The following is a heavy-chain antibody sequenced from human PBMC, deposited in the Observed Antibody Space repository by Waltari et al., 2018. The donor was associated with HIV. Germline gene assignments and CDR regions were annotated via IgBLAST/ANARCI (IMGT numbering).Heavy chain of an antibody. Sequence: EVHLEQSGAEVKKPGESLKISCKASGYTFTSYWIGWVRQMPGKGLEWMGKIYPGDTDAKYSPSFQGQVTISTDKSITTVYLQCSTLKASDTAIYYCARHVRVLQPTVAIGGMDVWGQGTSVTVSS. CDR3: ARHVRVLQPTVAIGGMDV. CDR1: GYTFTSYW. J-gene: IGHJ6*02. D-gene: IGHD2-21*01. V-gene: IGHV5-51*01. CDR2: IYPGDTDA.